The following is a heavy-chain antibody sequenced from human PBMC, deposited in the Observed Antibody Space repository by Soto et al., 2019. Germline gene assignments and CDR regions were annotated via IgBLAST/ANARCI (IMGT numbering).Heavy chain of an antibody. Sequence: SETLSLTCTVAGGSISSTNFYWGRIRQPPGKGLECIGSIYNSGDTYYNPSLKSRVTISVDTSKNQFSLKLTSVTAADTAVYYCARHFVTGSYGMDVWGQGTTVTVSS. CDR1: GGSISSTNFY. CDR3: ARHFVTGSYGMDV. J-gene: IGHJ6*02. CDR2: IYNSGDT. V-gene: IGHV4-39*01. D-gene: IGHD1-1*01.